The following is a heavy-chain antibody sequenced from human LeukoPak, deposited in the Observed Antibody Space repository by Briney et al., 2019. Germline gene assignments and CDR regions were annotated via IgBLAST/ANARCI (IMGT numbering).Heavy chain of an antibody. CDR1: GFSLTTSGVG. V-gene: IGHV2-5*01. D-gene: IGHD3-10*01. J-gene: IGHJ4*02. Sequence: SGPALVKPTHTLTLTCTFSGFSLTTSGVGVGWIRQPPGKALEWLALIYWNDDKRYRPSLKTRLTITKDTSKNQVVLTMTNMDPVDTATYYCARRSPSLRAYYNSFDFWGQGTLVTVSS. CDR2: IYWNDDK. CDR3: ARRSPSLRAYYNSFDF.